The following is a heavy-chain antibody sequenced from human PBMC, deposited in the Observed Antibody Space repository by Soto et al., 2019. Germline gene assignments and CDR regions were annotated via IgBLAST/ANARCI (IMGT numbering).Heavy chain of an antibody. D-gene: IGHD3-3*01. CDR1: SGSISSYY. V-gene: IGHV4-59*01. CDR2: IYYSGST. CDR3: ARSAFDDFWSGYYYNYFDY. J-gene: IGHJ4*02. Sequence: SSETLSLTCTVSSGSISSYYWSWIRQPPGKGLEWIGYIYYSGSTNYNPSLKSRVTISVDTSKNQFSLKLSSVTAADTAVYYCARSAFDDFWSGYYYNYFDYWGQGTLVTVSS.